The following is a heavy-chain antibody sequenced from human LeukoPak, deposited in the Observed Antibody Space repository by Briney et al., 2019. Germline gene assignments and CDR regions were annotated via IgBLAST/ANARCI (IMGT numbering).Heavy chain of an antibody. V-gene: IGHV4-39*07. J-gene: IGHJ6*03. CDR3: AREGGGDYEYYYYYMDV. D-gene: IGHD4-17*01. CDR1: GGSISSSSYY. Sequence: SETLSLTCTASGGSISSSSYYWGWIRQPPGKGLEWIGSIYYSGSTYHNPSLKSRVTISVDTSKNQFSLKLSSVTAADTAVYYCAREGGGDYEYYYYYMDVWGKGTTVTVSS. CDR2: IYYSGST.